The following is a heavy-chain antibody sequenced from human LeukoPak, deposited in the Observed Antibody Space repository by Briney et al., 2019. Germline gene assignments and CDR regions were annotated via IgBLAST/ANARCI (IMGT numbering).Heavy chain of an antibody. CDR1: GFTFSSYA. CDR2: ISYDGSNK. V-gene: IGHV3-30-3*01. CDR3: ARDLLVPDYGMDV. J-gene: IGHJ6*02. D-gene: IGHD2-8*02. Sequence: SGGSLRLSCAASGFTFSSYAMHWVRQAPGKGLEWVAVISYDGSNKYYADSVKGRFTISRDNSKNTLYLQMNSLRAEDTAVYYCARDLLVPDYGMDVWGQGTTVTVSS.